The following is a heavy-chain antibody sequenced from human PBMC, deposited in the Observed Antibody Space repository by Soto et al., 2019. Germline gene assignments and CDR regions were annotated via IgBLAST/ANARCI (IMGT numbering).Heavy chain of an antibody. CDR3: AKGLGRYYYYYGMDV. CDR1: GFTFDDYA. D-gene: IGHD6-19*01. Sequence: EVQLVESGGGLVQPGRSLRLSCAASGFTFDDYAMHWVRQAPGKGLEWVSGISWNSGSIGYADSVKGRFTISRDNAKNSLYLQMNSLRAEDTALYYCAKGLGRYYYYYGMDVWGQGTTVTVSS. CDR2: ISWNSGSI. V-gene: IGHV3-9*01. J-gene: IGHJ6*02.